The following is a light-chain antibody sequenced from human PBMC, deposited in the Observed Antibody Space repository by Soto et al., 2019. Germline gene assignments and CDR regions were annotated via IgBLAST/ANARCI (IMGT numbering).Light chain of an antibody. V-gene: IGLV2-14*01. CDR1: SSDVGGYNY. CDR2: DVS. J-gene: IGLJ1*01. Sequence: QSALTQPASVSGSPGQSITISCTGTSSDVGGYNYVSWYQQHPGKAPKLMIYDVSNRPSGVSNRFSGSKSGNTASLTISGLQAEDEADYYCSSYTSSSTYVFGTGTTVT. CDR3: SSYTSSSTYV.